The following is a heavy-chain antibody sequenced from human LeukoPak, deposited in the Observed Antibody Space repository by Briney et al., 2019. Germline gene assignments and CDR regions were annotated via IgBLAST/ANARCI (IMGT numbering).Heavy chain of an antibody. D-gene: IGHD1-1*01. J-gene: IGHJ4*02. CDR3: VRGRLTTDY. CDR1: GFTFSDYW. Sequence: PGGSLRLSCAASGFTFSDYWMTWVRQSPGKGLEWVANIKQDGSEKNYVDSVKGRFTISRDNAKNSLYLQMNSLRAEDTAVYYCVRGRLTTDYWGQGTLVTASS. V-gene: IGHV3-7*05. CDR2: IKQDGSEK.